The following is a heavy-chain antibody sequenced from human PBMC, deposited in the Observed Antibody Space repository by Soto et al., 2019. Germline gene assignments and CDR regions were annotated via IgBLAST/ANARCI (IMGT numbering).Heavy chain of an antibody. D-gene: IGHD6-13*01. V-gene: IGHV4-59*01. CDR1: GGSISVYY. J-gene: IGHJ5*02. CDR2: VYYSGST. CDR3: ARYSSTSYWFDP. Sequence: PSETLSLTCSVSGGSISVYYWNWIRQPPGKGLEWIGDVYYSGSTNYNPSLKSRVTISVDTSKNQFSLKLSSVTAADTAVYYCARYSSTSYWFDPWGQGTLVPSPQ.